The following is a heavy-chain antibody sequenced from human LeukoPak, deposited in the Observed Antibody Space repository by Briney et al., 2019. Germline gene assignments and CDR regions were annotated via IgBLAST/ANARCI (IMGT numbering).Heavy chain of an antibody. CDR1: GYTFTGYY. J-gene: IGHJ3*02. CDR3: ARERIGYYDSSGYAFDI. D-gene: IGHD3-22*01. CDR2: INPNSGGT. V-gene: IGHV1-2*06. Sequence: ASVKVSCKASGYTFTGYYMHWVRQAPGQGLEWMGRINPNSGGTNYAQKFQGRVTMTRDTSISTAYMELSRLRSDDTAVYYCARERIGYYDSSGYAFDIWGQGTMVTVPS.